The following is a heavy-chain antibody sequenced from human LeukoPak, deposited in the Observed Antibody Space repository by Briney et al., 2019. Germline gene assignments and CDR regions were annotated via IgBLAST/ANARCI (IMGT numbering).Heavy chain of an antibody. Sequence: GGSLRLSCATSGFTFSSYSMNWVRQAPGKGLEWVSSISNIANHIYYADSVKGRFTISRDNAKNSLYLQMNSLRVEDTAIYYCARDRWSPDAFDLWGQGTLVTVSS. CDR1: GFTFSSYS. J-gene: IGHJ3*01. V-gene: IGHV3-21*01. CDR2: ISNIANHI. CDR3: ARDRWSPDAFDL. D-gene: IGHD4-23*01.